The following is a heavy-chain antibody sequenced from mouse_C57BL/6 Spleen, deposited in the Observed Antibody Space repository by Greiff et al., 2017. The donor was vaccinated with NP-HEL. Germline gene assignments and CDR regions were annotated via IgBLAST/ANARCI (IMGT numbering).Heavy chain of an antibody. V-gene: IGHV1-55*01. CDR2: IYPGSGST. J-gene: IGHJ3*01. CDR3: AREAYYYGSSLFAY. D-gene: IGHD1-1*01. CDR1: GYTFTSYW. Sequence: QVQLKESGAELVKPGASVKMSCKASGYTFTSYWITWVKQRPGQGLEWIGDIYPGSGSTNYNEKFKSKATLTVDTSSSTAYMQLSSLTSEDSAVYYWAREAYYYGSSLFAYWGQGTLVTVSA.